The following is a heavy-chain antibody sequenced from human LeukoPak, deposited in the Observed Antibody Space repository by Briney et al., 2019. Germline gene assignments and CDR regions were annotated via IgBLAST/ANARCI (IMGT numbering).Heavy chain of an antibody. Sequence: ASVKVSCKASGYTFIDYYIHWVRQAPGQGLEWMGIINPSGGSTSYAQKFQGRVTMTRDTSTSTVYMELSSLRSEDTAVYYCARGYDSSGYYYGGTDYWGQGTLVTVSS. CDR2: INPSGGST. D-gene: IGHD3-22*01. J-gene: IGHJ4*02. CDR1: GYTFIDYY. CDR3: ARGYDSSGYYYGGTDY. V-gene: IGHV1-46*01.